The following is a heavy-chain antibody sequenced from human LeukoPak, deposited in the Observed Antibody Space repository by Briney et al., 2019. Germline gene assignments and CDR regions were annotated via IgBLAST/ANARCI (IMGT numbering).Heavy chain of an antibody. CDR3: ARNSGRDFNY. D-gene: IGHD5-12*01. Sequence: GGSLRLSCAASGFTFSSYAMNWVRQAPGKGLERVSGISGSGGSTYYADSVKGRFTISRDNAKNTLYLQMNSLRVEDTAVYYCARNSGRDFNYWGQGTLATVSS. CDR2: ISGSGGST. CDR1: GFTFSSYA. J-gene: IGHJ4*02. V-gene: IGHV3-23*01.